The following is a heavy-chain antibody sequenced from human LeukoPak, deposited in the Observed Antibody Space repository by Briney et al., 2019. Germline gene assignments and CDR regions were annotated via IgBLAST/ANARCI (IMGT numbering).Heavy chain of an antibody. D-gene: IGHD3-22*01. Sequence: KPGESLKISCKGSGYSFTSYWIGWVRQMPGKGLEWMGIIYPGDSDTRYSPSFQGQVTISVDKSISTAYLQWSSLKASDTAMYYCARLGVYYYDSSGYYPFDYWGQGTLVTVSS. CDR1: GYSFTSYW. CDR3: ARLGVYYYDSSGYYPFDY. CDR2: IYPGDSDT. J-gene: IGHJ4*02. V-gene: IGHV5-51*01.